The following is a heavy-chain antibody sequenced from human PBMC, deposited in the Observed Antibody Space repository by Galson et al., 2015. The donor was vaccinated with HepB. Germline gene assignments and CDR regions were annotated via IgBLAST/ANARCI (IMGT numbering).Heavy chain of an antibody. D-gene: IGHD6-19*01. CDR1: GGSVSSGSYY. V-gene: IGHV4-61*01. Sequence: TLSLTCTVSGGSVSSGSYYWSWIRQPPGKGLEWIGYIYYSGSTNYNPSLKSRVTISVDTSKNQFSLELSSVTAADTAVYYCARAAVAGTSQLAPNWFDPWGQGTLVTVSS. J-gene: IGHJ5*02. CDR2: IYYSGST. CDR3: ARAAVAGTSQLAPNWFDP.